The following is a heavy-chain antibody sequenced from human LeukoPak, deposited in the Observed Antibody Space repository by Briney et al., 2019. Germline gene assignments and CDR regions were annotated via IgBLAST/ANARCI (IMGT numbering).Heavy chain of an antibody. V-gene: IGHV3-48*03. J-gene: IGHJ4*02. CDR1: GFSFSSYE. CDR3: AMDIRVVVIALNYFDY. D-gene: IGHD3-22*01. Sequence: PWGTLTLSCTVSGFSFSSYELNWVRQPPGKGLELVSYISISGSTIYYADSLKSRFTISRVNAKNTLYLQMHSLRTEDTAVYYFAMDIRVVVIALNYFDYWGQGTLVTVSS. CDR2: ISISGSTI.